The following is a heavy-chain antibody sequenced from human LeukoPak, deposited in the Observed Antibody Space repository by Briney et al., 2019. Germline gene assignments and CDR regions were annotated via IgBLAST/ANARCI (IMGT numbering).Heavy chain of an antibody. CDR2: ISSSSSGTI. J-gene: IGHJ4*02. CDR1: GFTLSSYS. CDR3: AMGAIVATIDY. V-gene: IGHV3-48*01. Sequence: GGSLRLSCAASGFTLSSYSMNWVRQAPGKGLEWVSYISSSSSGTIFYADSVKGRFTISRDNAKNSLHLQMSSLRVEDTAVYYCAMGAIVATIDYWGQGTLVTVSS. D-gene: IGHD5-12*01.